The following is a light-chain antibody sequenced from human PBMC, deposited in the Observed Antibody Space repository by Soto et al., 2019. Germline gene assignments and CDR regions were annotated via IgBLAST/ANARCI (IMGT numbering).Light chain of an antibody. Sequence: DIQMTQSPSTLPASVGDRVTITCRASQSISSYLNWYQQKPGKAPKLLICAASSLQSGIPSRFSGSGSGTDFTLTISSLQPEDFATYYCQQSYSIPWTFGQGTKVDIK. CDR2: AAS. V-gene: IGKV1-39*01. CDR1: QSISSY. CDR3: QQSYSIPWT. J-gene: IGKJ1*01.